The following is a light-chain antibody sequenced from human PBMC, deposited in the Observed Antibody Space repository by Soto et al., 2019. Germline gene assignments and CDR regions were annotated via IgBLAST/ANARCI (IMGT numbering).Light chain of an antibody. V-gene: IGLV1-47*02. CDR1: SSNIGRNF. CDR2: SDN. Sequence: QSVLTQPPSVSGNPGQGVTLSCSGSSSNIGRNFVYWYQQFPGTAPKLLIYSDNQRPSGVPDRFSASKSGTSASLAISGLRSEDEADYYCAAWDDTVTDQGWVFGGGTKLTVL. J-gene: IGLJ3*02. CDR3: AAWDDTVTDQGWV.